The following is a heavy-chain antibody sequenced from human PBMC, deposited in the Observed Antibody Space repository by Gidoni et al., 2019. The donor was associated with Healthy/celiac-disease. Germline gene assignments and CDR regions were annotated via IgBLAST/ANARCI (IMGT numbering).Heavy chain of an antibody. V-gene: IGHV3-30*18. CDR2: IAYDGSNK. Sequence: QVQLVESGGSVVQPGRSLRLSCAASGFTFSSYGMHWVRQAPGKGLEWVAVIAYDGSNKYYADSVKGQFTISRDNSKNTLYLQMNSLRAEDTAVYYCAKDLSGYDLSAFDIWGQGTMVTVSS. D-gene: IGHD5-12*01. J-gene: IGHJ3*02. CDR1: GFTFSSYG. CDR3: AKDLSGYDLSAFDI.